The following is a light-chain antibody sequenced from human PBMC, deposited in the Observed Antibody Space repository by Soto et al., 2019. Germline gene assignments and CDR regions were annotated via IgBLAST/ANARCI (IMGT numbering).Light chain of an antibody. J-gene: IGKJ3*01. V-gene: IGKV1-12*01. CDR2: AAS. CDR3: QQAFGFAFT. CDR1: QGISTW. Sequence: DIQMTQSPLSVSASVGDRVTISCRASQGISTWLAWYQQKPRKAPKLLIYAASSLQTVVPSRFSGSGSGTDFTLTISSLQPEDTATYFCQQAFGFAFTFGPGTKVDIK.